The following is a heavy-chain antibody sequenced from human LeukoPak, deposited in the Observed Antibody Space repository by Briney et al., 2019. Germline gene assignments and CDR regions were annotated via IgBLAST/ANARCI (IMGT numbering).Heavy chain of an antibody. V-gene: IGHV4-34*01. D-gene: IGHD3-10*01. Sequence: PSETLSLTRAVYGGSFSGYYWSWIRQPPGKGLEWIGEINHSGSTNYNPSLKSRVTISVDTSKNQFSLKLSSVTAADTAVYYCARGPGVRGVITDYWGQGTLVTVSS. CDR3: ARGPGVRGVITDY. J-gene: IGHJ4*02. CDR2: INHSGST. CDR1: GGSFSGYY.